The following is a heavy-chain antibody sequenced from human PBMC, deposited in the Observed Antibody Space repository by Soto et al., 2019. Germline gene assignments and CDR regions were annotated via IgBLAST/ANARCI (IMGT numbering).Heavy chain of an antibody. V-gene: IGHV4-30-2*01. CDR3: ARVMGAVSPPVALDCEI. D-gene: IGHD3-16*01. CDR2: IYHTGLT. J-gene: IGHJ4*02. CDR1: GGYISGGYYS. Sequence: PSVTLSLTCAVSGGYISGGYYSWRWIRQPPGKGLEWLGTIYHTGLTSYNPSFKCRVTISLDTSENQFSLKLCSVTAADTAFYYCARVMGAVSPPVALDCEIWGPGPLGTVSS.